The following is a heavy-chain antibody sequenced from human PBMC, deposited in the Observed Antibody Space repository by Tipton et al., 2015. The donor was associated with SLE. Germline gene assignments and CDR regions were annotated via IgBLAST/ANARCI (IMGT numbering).Heavy chain of an antibody. CDR1: GFTFDDYA. CDR2: ISWNSGSI. J-gene: IGHJ3*02. V-gene: IGHV3-9*01. Sequence: SLRLSCAASGFTFDDYAMHWVRQAPGKGLEWVSGISWNSGSIGYADSVKGRFTISRDNAKNSLYLQMNSLRAGDTALYYCAKGNRLELGAFDIWGQGTMVTVSS. D-gene: IGHD1-7*01. CDR3: AKGNRLELGAFDI.